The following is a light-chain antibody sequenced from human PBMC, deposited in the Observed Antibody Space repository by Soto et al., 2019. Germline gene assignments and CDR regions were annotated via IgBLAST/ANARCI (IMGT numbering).Light chain of an antibody. CDR1: QSVSSSY. CDR3: QQYGSSPLT. V-gene: IGKV3-20*01. J-gene: IGKJ4*01. CDR2: GAS. Sequence: EIVLTQSPGTLSLSPGERATLSCRAGQSVSSSYLAWYQQEPGQAPRLLIYGASSRATGIPDRFSGSGSGTDFTLTISRLEPEDFAVYYCQQYGSSPLTFGGGTKVEIK.